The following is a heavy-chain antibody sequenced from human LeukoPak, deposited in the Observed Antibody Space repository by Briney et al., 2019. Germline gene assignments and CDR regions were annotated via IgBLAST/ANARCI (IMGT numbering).Heavy chain of an antibody. D-gene: IGHD3-10*01. CDR3: AKDGGWFGEKTGRNWFDP. J-gene: IGHJ5*02. CDR1: GYTLTELS. V-gene: IGHV1-24*01. CDR2: FDPEDGET. Sequence: GASVKVSCKVSGYTLTELSMHWVRQAPGKGLEWMGGFDPEDGETIYAQKFQGRVTMTEDTSTDTAYMELSSLRSEDTAVYYCAKDGGWFGEKTGRNWFDPWGQGTLVTVSS.